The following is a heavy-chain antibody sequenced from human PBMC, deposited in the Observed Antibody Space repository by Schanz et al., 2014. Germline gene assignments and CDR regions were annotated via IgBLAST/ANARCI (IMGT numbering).Heavy chain of an antibody. Sequence: VQLVQSGAEVKKPGSSMKVSCKASGGTFNSYTINWVRQAPGQGLEWMGRIIPILGIANYAQKLQGRVTMTTDTSTGTAYMELRSLRSDDTALYYCTRGGYSYALSAFDIWGQGTMVTVSS. CDR1: GGTFNSYT. D-gene: IGHD5-18*01. J-gene: IGHJ3*02. CDR2: IIPILGIA. V-gene: IGHV1-69*02. CDR3: TRGGYSYALSAFDI.